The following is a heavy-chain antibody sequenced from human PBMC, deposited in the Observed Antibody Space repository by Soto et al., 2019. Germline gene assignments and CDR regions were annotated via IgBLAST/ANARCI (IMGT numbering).Heavy chain of an antibody. Sequence: EVQLVESGGGLVQPGESVRLSCAASGFTFSSYWKHWVRQAPGKGLVWVSRINSDGSSTSYAGSVKGRFTISRDNAKNTVYLQMNSLRAEDTAVYYCVRTSLVVAAATREDYWGQGTLVTVSS. V-gene: IGHV3-74*01. CDR2: INSDGSST. D-gene: IGHD2-15*01. CDR3: VRTSLVVAAATREDY. J-gene: IGHJ4*02. CDR1: GFTFSSYW.